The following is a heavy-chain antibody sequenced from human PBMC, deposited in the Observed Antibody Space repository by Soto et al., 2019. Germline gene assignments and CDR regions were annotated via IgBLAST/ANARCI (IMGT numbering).Heavy chain of an antibody. CDR1: GGTFSSYT. CDR2: IIPILGIA. Sequence: VASVKVSCKASGGTFSSYTISWVRQAPGQGLEWMGRIIPILGIANYAQKLQGRVTMTTDTSTSTAYMELRSLRSDDTAVYYCAREAAAGTGAFDIWGQGTMVTVSS. CDR3: AREAAAGTGAFDI. V-gene: IGHV1-69*04. J-gene: IGHJ3*02. D-gene: IGHD6-13*01.